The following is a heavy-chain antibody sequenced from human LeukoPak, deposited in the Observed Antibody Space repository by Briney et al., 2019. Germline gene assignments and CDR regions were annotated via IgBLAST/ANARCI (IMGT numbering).Heavy chain of an antibody. J-gene: IGHJ4*02. V-gene: IGHV3-21*01. CDR1: GFTFSSYD. Sequence: GGALRLSCAASGFTFSSYDMTWVRQAPGRGLEWVSSIRPSGDNTYYGDSVKGRFTISRDNAKKLLFLQMNSLRAEDTAVYYCAREEGGRLGIDYYFDYWGQGTLVTVSS. D-gene: IGHD7-27*01. CDR3: AREEGGRLGIDYYFDY. CDR2: IRPSGDNT.